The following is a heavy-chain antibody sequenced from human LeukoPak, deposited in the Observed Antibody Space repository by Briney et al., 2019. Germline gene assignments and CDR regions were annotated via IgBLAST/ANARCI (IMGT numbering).Heavy chain of an antibody. J-gene: IGHJ4*02. D-gene: IGHD3-22*01. CDR2: IIPIFGTA. V-gene: IGHV1-69*05. Sequence: SVKVSCKASGGTFSSYAISWVRQAPGQGLEWMGGIIPIFGTANYAQKSQGRVTITTDESTSTAYMELSSLRSEDTAVYYCASSELYYYDSSGYTIDYWGQGTLVTVSS. CDR3: ASSELYYYDSSGYTIDY. CDR1: GGTFSSYA.